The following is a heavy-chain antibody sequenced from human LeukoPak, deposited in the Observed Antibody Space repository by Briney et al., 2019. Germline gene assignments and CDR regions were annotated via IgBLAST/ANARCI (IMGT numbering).Heavy chain of an antibody. CDR3: ARIYYDSSGYRLFDY. CDR2: IKEEGSGK. CDR1: GFTFSSYW. V-gene: IGHV3-7*02. Sequence: GGSLRLSCAASGFTFSSYWMSWVRQAPGKGLEWVANIKEEGSGKYYVDSVKGRFTISRDNAKNSLYLQMNSLRAEDTAVYYCARIYYDSSGYRLFDYWGQGALVTVSS. D-gene: IGHD3-22*01. J-gene: IGHJ4*02.